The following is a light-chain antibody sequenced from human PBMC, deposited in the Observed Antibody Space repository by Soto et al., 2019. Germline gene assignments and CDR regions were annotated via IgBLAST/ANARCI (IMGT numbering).Light chain of an antibody. V-gene: IGKV3-20*01. Sequence: EIVLTQSPGTLSLSPGERATLSCRASQSVSSSYLAWYQQKPGQAPRLLIYGASNRATGIPDRFSVSASGTDFPLTIRRLEPEDFAVYYCQHYGTSALFGPGTKVDIK. CDR3: QHYGTSAL. CDR1: QSVSSSY. J-gene: IGKJ3*01. CDR2: GAS.